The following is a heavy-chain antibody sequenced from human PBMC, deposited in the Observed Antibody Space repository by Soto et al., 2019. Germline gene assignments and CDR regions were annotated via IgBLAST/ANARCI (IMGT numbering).Heavy chain of an antibody. V-gene: IGHV4-34*01. J-gene: IGHJ4*02. CDR3: ARGDYQYSIDY. CDR2: INHSGST. D-gene: IGHD2-2*01. CDR1: GGSFSGYY. Sequence: PSETLSLTCAVYGGSFSGYYWSWIRQPPGKGLEWIGEINHSGSTNYNPSLKSRVSISQDRSKNQFSLELTSVTAADTAVYYCARGDYQYSIDYWGQGTLVTGSS.